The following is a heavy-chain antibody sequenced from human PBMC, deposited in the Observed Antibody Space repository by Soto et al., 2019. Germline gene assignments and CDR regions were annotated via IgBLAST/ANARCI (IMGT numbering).Heavy chain of an antibody. V-gene: IGHV3-30-3*01. CDR3: ARDRQLHSSSWYYYGMDV. J-gene: IGHJ6*02. Sequence: GGSLRLSCVASGFTFSSYAMHWVRQAPGKGLEWVAVISYDGSNKYYADSVKGRFTISRDNSKNTLYLQMNSLRAEDTAVYYCARDRQLHSSSWYYYGMDVWGQGTTVTVSS. CDR2: ISYDGSNK. CDR1: GFTFSSYA. D-gene: IGHD6-13*01.